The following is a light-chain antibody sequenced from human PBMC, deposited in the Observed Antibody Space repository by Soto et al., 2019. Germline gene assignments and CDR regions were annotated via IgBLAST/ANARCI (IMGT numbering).Light chain of an antibody. J-gene: IGKJ4*01. CDR1: QSVSSN. Sequence: EMVMTQSPATLSLSPGERATLSCRASQSVSSNLAWYQQKPGQAPRLLIYGASSRATGIPDRFSGSGSGTDFTLTISRLEPEDFGVYYCQQYESSLTFGGGTKVDIK. V-gene: IGKV3-20*01. CDR2: GAS. CDR3: QQYESSLT.